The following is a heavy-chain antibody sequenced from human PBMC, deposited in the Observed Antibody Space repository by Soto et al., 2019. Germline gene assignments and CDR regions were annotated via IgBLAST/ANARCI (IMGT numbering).Heavy chain of an antibody. Sequence: SETLSLTCTVSGGSISSYYWSWIRQPPGKGLEWTGYIYYSGSTNYNPSLKSRVTISVDTSKNQFSLKLSSVTAADTAVYYCARASQLGLGYWGQGTLVTVSS. J-gene: IGHJ4*02. CDR1: GGSISSYY. CDR2: IYYSGST. D-gene: IGHD6-13*01. V-gene: IGHV4-59*01. CDR3: ARASQLGLGY.